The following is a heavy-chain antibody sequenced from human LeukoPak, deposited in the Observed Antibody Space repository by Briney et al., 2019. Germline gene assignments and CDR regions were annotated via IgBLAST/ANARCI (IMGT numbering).Heavy chain of an antibody. J-gene: IGHJ4*02. CDR1: GGTFSSYA. CDR2: IIPIFGTA. V-gene: IGHV1-69*06. Sequence: GASVKVSCKASGGTFSSYAISWVRQAPGQGLEWMGGIIPIFGTANYARKFQGRVTITADKSTSTAYMELSRLTSEDTAVYYCATEVTSGGYYSYYFDSWGQGTLVTVSS. D-gene: IGHD1-26*01. CDR3: ATEVTSGGYYSYYFDS.